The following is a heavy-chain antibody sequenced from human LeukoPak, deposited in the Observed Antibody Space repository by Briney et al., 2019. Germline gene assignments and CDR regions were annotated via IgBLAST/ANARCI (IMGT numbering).Heavy chain of an antibody. CDR2: K. D-gene: IGHD2-2*01. J-gene: IGHJ4*02. CDR1: GFTFSSYG. Sequence: GRSLRLSCAASGFTFSSYGMHWVRQAPGNKHYADSVKGRFTISRDNSKNTLYLQMNSLRAEDTAVYYCANTAAAFDYWGQGTLVTVSS. V-gene: IGHV3-30*18. CDR3: ANTAAAFDY.